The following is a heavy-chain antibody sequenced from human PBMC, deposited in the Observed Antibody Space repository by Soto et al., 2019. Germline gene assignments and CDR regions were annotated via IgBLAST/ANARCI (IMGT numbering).Heavy chain of an antibody. CDR3: AACHWDGPYAY. D-gene: IGHD1-1*01. Sequence: EVQVVESGGGLVQPGGSLRLSCAASGFIVSTNYMSWVRQAPGKGLEWLAVLHSGGNTYYADSVRGRVTISRDPSKNTLYLQMNNLRDDDSAVYSRAACHWDGPYAYWGRGTLVTVSS. CDR1: GFIVSTNY. CDR2: LHSGGNT. J-gene: IGHJ4*02. V-gene: IGHV3-66*01.